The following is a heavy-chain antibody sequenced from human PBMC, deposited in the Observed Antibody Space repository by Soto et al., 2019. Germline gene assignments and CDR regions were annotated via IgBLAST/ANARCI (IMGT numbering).Heavy chain of an antibody. CDR2: MNPNSGNT. Sequence: QVQLVQSGAEVKKPGASVKVSCKASGYTFTSYDINWVRQATGQGLEWMGWMNPNSGNTGYAQKFQGRINLTKDTSISTTYMELSKLRSEDTAGYFCSRAREYFYRMDVWGQGTTVTLSS. CDR1: GYTFTSYD. J-gene: IGHJ6*02. V-gene: IGHV1-8*01. D-gene: IGHD6-6*01. CDR3: SRAREYFYRMDV.